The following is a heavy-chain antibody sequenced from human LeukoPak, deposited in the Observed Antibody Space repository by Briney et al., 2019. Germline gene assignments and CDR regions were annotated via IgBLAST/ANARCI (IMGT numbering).Heavy chain of an antibody. V-gene: IGHV4-59*01. CDR3: ARGPTKYYFDY. Sequence: SEALSLTCTVSGGSISSYYWSWIRQPPGKGLEWIGYIYYSGSTNYNPSLKSRVNISVVTSKNQFSLQLSSVTAADTAVYYCARGPTKYYFDYWGQGTLVTVSS. J-gene: IGHJ4*02. CDR1: GGSISSYY. CDR2: IYYSGST. D-gene: IGHD2-8*01.